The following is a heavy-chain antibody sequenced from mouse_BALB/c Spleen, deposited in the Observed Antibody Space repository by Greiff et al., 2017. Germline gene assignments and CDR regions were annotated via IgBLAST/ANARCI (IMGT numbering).Heavy chain of an antibody. CDR2: INPSTGYT. J-gene: IGHJ2*01. Sequence: QVQLQQSGAELAKPGASVKMSCKASGYTFTSYWMHWVKQRPGQGLEWIGYINPSTGYTEYNQKFKDKATLTADKSSSTAYMQLSSLTSEDSAVYYCARSWYYFDYWGQGTTLTVSS. V-gene: IGHV1-7*01. CDR3: ARSWYYFDY. CDR1: GYTFTSYW.